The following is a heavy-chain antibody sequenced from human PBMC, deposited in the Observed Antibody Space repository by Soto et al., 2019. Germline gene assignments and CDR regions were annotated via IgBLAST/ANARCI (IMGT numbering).Heavy chain of an antibody. J-gene: IGHJ4*02. CDR3: AREGPGSGWSSFDY. V-gene: IGHV1-3*01. Sequence: QVQLVQPGAEVKKPGASVKVSCKTSGYTFSSYAVHWVRQAPGQRLEWMGWINAGNGNTKYSQKFQGRVTITRDTSERTAYMGLRSLGSEDTAVYYCAREGPGSGWSSFDYWGQGTLVSVSS. CDR1: GYTFSSYA. CDR2: INAGNGNT. D-gene: IGHD6-19*01.